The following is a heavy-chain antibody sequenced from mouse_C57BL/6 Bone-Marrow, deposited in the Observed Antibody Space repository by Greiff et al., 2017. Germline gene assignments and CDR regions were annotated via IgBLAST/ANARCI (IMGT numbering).Heavy chain of an antibody. V-gene: IGHV5-4*01. CDR1: GFTFSSYA. CDR3: AREEAVVGRFAY. D-gene: IGHD1-1*01. CDR2: ISDGGSYT. Sequence: EVKVVESGGGLVKPGGSLKLSCAASGFTFSSYAMSWVRQTPEKRLEWVATISDGGSYTYYPDNVKGRFTISRDNAKNNLYLQMSHLKSEDTAMYYCAREEAVVGRFAYWGQGTLVTVS. J-gene: IGHJ3*01.